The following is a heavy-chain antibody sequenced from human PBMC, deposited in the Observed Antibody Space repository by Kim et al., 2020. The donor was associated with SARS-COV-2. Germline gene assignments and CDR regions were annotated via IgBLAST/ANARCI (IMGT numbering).Heavy chain of an antibody. Sequence: GSTHYNPSLKSRVTISVDTSKNQFSLKLSSVTAADTAVYYCARGIFAFDIWGQGTMVTVSS. J-gene: IGHJ3*02. V-gene: IGHV4-34*01. CDR2: GST. CDR3: ARGIFAFDI. D-gene: IGHD3-3*02.